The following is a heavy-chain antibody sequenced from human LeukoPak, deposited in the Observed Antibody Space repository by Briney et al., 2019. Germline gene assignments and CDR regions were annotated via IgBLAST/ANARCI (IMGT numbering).Heavy chain of an antibody. J-gene: IGHJ3*02. CDR2: IIPIFGTA. CDR3: ARVPGLYYYDSSGYSTIDI. V-gene: IGHV1-69*05. Sequence: GASVKVSCKASGGTFSSYAISWVRQAPGQGLEWMGRIIPIFGTANYAQKFQGRVTITTDESTSTAYMELSGLRSEDTAVYYCARVPGLYYYDSSGYSTIDIWGQGTMVTVSS. CDR1: GGTFSSYA. D-gene: IGHD3-22*01.